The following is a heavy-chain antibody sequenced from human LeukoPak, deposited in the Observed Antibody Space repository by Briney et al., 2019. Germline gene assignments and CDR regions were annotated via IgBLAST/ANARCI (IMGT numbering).Heavy chain of an antibody. V-gene: IGHV5-51*01. CDR2: IYPADSDT. Sequence: GESLKISCKGSGYSFSRYWIGWVRQMPGKGLEWMGIIYPADSDTRYSPSFQGQVTISVDKSISTAYLQWSSLKASDTAIYYCAGRGTGTTLAFDYWGQGTLVTVSS. D-gene: IGHD1-1*01. CDR3: AGRGTGTTLAFDY. J-gene: IGHJ4*02. CDR1: GYSFSRYW.